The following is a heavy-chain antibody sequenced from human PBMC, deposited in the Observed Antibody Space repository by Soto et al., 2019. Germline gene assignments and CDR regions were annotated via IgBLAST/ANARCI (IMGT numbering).Heavy chain of an antibody. Sequence: PWWSLRLSCSTSVFTCSEHAMHWFCQAPGEGLEWVSGVRGDFVTTPYADSVKGRFTISRDNSKNTVYLHMSALRVEDTAIFFCAKDRASGSGSCYDSWGQGTLVTVSS. D-gene: IGHD1-26*01. CDR3: AKDRASGSGSCYDS. CDR1: VFTCSEHA. V-gene: IGHV3-23*01. CDR2: VRGDFVTT. J-gene: IGHJ4*02.